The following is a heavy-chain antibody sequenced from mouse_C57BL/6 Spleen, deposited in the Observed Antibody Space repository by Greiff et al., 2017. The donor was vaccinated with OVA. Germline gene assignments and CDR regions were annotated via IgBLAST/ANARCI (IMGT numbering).Heavy chain of an antibody. CDR1: GYTFTSSW. CDR3: ATGYFDV. CDR2: IHPNSGNT. V-gene: IGHV1S130*01. J-gene: IGHJ1*01. Sequence: QVQLQQSGSVLVRPGASVKLSCKASGYTFTSSWMHWAKQRPGQGLEWIGEIHPNSGNTNYNEKFKGKATLTVDTSSSTAYVDLSSLTSEDSAVYYCATGYFDVWGAGTTVTVSS.